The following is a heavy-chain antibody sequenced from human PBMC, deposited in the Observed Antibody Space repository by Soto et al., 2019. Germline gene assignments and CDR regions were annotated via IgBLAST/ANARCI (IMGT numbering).Heavy chain of an antibody. Sequence: SETLSLTCAIYGGSFSDNYCAWIRRSPGKGLEWIGAINHSGSTNYNPSLKTRVTISFDTAMNLFSLRLTSVTAADTAVYYCARGPPFYDYAMDVWGQGTTVTVSS. CDR3: ARGPPFYDYAMDV. CDR2: INHSGST. J-gene: IGHJ6*02. V-gene: IGHV4-34*01. CDR1: GGSFSDNY.